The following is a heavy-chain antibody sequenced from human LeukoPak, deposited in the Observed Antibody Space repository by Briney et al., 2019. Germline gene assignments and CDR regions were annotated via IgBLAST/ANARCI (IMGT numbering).Heavy chain of an antibody. Sequence: ASVKVSCKASGYTFTSYGISWVRQAPGQGLEWMGWISAYNGNTNYAQKLQGRVTVTTDTSTSTAYMELRSLRSDDTAVYYCARTWAKRWLQTRDYYYYYGMDVWGQGTTVTVSS. CDR2: ISAYNGNT. V-gene: IGHV1-18*01. D-gene: IGHD5-24*01. CDR1: GYTFTSYG. CDR3: ARTWAKRWLQTRDYYYYYGMDV. J-gene: IGHJ6*02.